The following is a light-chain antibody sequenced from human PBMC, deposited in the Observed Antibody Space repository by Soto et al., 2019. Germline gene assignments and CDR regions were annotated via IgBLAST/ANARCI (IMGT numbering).Light chain of an antibody. J-gene: IGLJ1*01. CDR1: SSDIGSYNL. V-gene: IGLV2-23*02. Sequence: QSALTQPASVSGSPGQSITISCTGTSSDIGSYNLVSWYQQHPGKAPRVMIYEVSKRPSGVSNRFSGSKSGNTASLTISGLQAEDEADYYCCSYGGGSALDVFGLGTKLTVL. CDR2: EVS. CDR3: CSYGGGSALDV.